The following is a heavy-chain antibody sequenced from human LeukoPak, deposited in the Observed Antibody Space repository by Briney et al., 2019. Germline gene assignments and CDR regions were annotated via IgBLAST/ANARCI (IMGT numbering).Heavy chain of an antibody. CDR1: GFTFSNYW. CDR3: ARPYYYSSGSLPY. CDR2: INSDGIDT. V-gene: IGHV3-74*01. D-gene: IGHD3-10*01. Sequence: GGSLRLSCAASGFTFSNYWMHWVRQAPGKGLVWVSRINSDGIDTSYADSVKGRFTISRDNAKNTLNLQMNSLRAEDTAVYYCARPYYYSSGSLPYWGQGTLVTVSS. J-gene: IGHJ4*02.